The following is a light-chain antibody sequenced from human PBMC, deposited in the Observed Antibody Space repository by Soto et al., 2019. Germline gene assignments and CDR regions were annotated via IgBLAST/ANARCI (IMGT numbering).Light chain of an antibody. J-gene: IGKJ5*01. V-gene: IGKV3D-20*02. CDR2: GAS. CDR1: QSVSSSY. Sequence: EIVLTQSPGTLSLSPGERATLSCRAIQSVSSSYLAWYQQKPGQAPRLLIYGASSRATGIPDRFSGSGAGTDFTLTISSLEPEDFAVYYCHQRQYWPPITFAQGTRLEIK. CDR3: HQRQYWPPIT.